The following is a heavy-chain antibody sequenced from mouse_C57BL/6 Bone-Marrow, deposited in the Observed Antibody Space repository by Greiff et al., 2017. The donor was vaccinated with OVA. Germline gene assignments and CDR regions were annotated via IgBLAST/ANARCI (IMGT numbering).Heavy chain of an antibody. J-gene: IGHJ1*03. CDR2: ISSGGDYI. Sequence: EVQGVESGEGLVKPGGSLKLSCAASGFTFSSYAMSWVRQTPEKRLEWVAYISSGGDYIYYADTVKGRFTISRDNARNTLYLQMSSLKSEDTAMYYCTRVYYSNYVWYFDVWGTGTTVTVSS. CDR3: TRVYYSNYVWYFDV. CDR1: GFTFSSYA. V-gene: IGHV5-9-1*02. D-gene: IGHD2-5*01.